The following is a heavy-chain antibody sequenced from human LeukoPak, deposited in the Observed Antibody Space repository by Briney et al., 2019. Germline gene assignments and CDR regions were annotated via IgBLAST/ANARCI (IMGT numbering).Heavy chain of an antibody. Sequence: SHTLSLTCTVSRRPLIDHYWSWIRHPPGKGLEYLGYISYSGTTKYNPSLRSRIPISLDKSKNHFLLRLDPANTSDPALFYLLGGRDFWSNVFGFDPWGQGSLVTVSS. J-gene: IGHJ5*02. CDR3: LGGRDFWSNVFGFDP. CDR2: ISYSGTT. CDR1: RRPLIDHY. V-gene: IGHV4-59*07. D-gene: IGHD3-3*01.